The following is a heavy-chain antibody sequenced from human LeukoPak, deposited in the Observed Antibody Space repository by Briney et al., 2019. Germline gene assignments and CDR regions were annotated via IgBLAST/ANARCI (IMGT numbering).Heavy chain of an antibody. Sequence: PSETLSLTCTVSGYSISSGYYWGWIRQPPGKGLEWIGSIYHSGRTFYNPSLKSRVTISVDTSKNQFSLKLTSVTAADTAVYYCARGADFWSGYYNYFDYWGQGTLVTVSS. D-gene: IGHD3-3*01. CDR2: IYHSGRT. CDR1: GYSISSGYY. CDR3: ARGADFWSGYYNYFDY. J-gene: IGHJ4*02. V-gene: IGHV4-38-2*02.